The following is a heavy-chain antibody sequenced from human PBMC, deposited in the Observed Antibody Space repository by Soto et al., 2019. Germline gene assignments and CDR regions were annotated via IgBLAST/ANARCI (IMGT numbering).Heavy chain of an antibody. CDR1: GFTFSSYS. CDR3: ARDALSGNVLRFLEWHINWFDP. CDR2: ISSSSSTI. J-gene: IGHJ5*02. D-gene: IGHD3-3*01. V-gene: IGHV3-48*01. Sequence: GGSLRLSCAASGFTFSSYSMNWVRQAPGKGLEWVSYISSSSSTIYYADSVKGRFTISRDNAKNSLYLQMNSLRAEDTAVYYCARDALSGNVLRFLEWHINWFDPWGQGTLVTVSS.